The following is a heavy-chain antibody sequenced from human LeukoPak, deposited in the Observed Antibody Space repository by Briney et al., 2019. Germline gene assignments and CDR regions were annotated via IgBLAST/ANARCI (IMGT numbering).Heavy chain of an antibody. Sequence: SETLSLTCTFSDGDIYTSPYYWGWIRQPPGKGLEWIGSVYYSGSTNYNPSLKSRVTISVDTSKNQFSLKLSSVTAADTAVYYCARGSGGYYDFWSGYSYFDYWGQGTLVTVSS. J-gene: IGHJ4*02. CDR3: ARGSGGYYDFWSGYSYFDY. CDR2: VYYSGST. V-gene: IGHV4-39*07. CDR1: DGDIYTSPYY. D-gene: IGHD3-3*01.